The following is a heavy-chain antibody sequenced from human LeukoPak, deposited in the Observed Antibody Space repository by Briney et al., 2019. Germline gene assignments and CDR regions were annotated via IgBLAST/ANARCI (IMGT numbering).Heavy chain of an antibody. V-gene: IGHV3-23*01. Sequence: PGGSLRLSCAASGFTFSSYAMSWVRQAPGKGLEWVSAISGSGGSTYYADSVKGRFTFSRDNSKNTLYLQMNSLRAEDTAIYYCAKESLRGHSYGFDYWGQGTLVTVSS. J-gene: IGHJ4*02. CDR1: GFTFSSYA. CDR2: ISGSGGST. D-gene: IGHD5-18*01. CDR3: AKESLRGHSYGFDY.